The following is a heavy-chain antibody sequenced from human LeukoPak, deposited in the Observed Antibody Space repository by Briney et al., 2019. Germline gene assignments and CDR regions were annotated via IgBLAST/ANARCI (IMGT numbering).Heavy chain of an antibody. V-gene: IGHV1-69*05. CDR2: IIPIFGPA. D-gene: IGHD1-26*01. CDR3: ARVSGSYFIFDY. Sequence: GASVKVSCKASGGTFISYAISWVRQAPGQGLEWMGGIIPIFGPANYAQKFQGRVTITTDESTSTAYMELSSLRSEDTAVYYCARVSGSYFIFDYWGQGTLVTVSS. CDR1: GGTFISYA. J-gene: IGHJ4*02.